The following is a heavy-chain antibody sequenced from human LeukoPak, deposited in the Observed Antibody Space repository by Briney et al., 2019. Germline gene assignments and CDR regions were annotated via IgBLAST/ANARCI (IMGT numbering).Heavy chain of an antibody. CDR3: ARDRGPRTGFMVREAYDY. Sequence: SVKVSCKASGGTFSSYAISWVRQAPGQGLEWMGGIIPIFGTANYAQKFQGRVTITADESTSTAYMELSSLRSEDTAVYYCARDRGPRTGFMVREAYDYWGQGTLVTVSS. V-gene: IGHV1-69*13. J-gene: IGHJ4*02. CDR1: GGTFSSYA. D-gene: IGHD3-10*01. CDR2: IIPIFGTA.